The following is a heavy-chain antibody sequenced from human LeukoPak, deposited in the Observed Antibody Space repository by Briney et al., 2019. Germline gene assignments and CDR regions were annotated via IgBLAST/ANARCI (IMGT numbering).Heavy chain of an antibody. CDR3: ARRSGAVRGVNYYYYMDV. CDR2: INPSGGST. J-gene: IGHJ6*03. D-gene: IGHD3-10*01. Sequence: GASVKVSCKASGYTFTSYYMHWVRQAPGQGLEWMGIINPSGGSTSYAQKFQGRVTMTRDMSTSTVYMELSSLRSEDTAVYYCARRSGAVRGVNYYYYMDVWGKGTTVTISS. CDR1: GYTFTSYY. V-gene: IGHV1-46*01.